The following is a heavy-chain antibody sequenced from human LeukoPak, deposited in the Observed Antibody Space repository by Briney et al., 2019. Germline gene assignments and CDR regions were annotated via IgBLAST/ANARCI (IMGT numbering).Heavy chain of an antibody. V-gene: IGHV3-23*01. J-gene: IGHJ4*02. CDR2: ISGSGGST. D-gene: IGHD4-23*01. Sequence: PGGSLRLSCAASGFTFSSSAMSWVRQAPGKGLEWVSTISGSGGSTYYADSVKGRFTISRDNSKNTLYLQMNSLRAEDTAVYYCARVQCKDYGGFDYWGQGTLVTVSS. CDR3: ARVQCKDYGGFDY. CDR1: GFTFSSSA.